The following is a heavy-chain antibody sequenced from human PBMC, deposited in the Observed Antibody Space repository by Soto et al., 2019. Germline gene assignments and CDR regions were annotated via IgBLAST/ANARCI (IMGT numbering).Heavy chain of an antibody. CDR1: GFTLSSYG. J-gene: IGHJ4*02. D-gene: IGHD3-3*01. Sequence: GGSLRLSCAASGFTLSSYGMHWVRQAPGKGLEWVAVISYDGSNKYYADSVKGRFTISRDNSKNTLYLQMNSLRAEDTAVYYCAKLGYYDFWSDGSGYFDYWGQGTLVTVSS. CDR3: AKLGYYDFWSDGSGYFDY. CDR2: ISYDGSNK. V-gene: IGHV3-30*18.